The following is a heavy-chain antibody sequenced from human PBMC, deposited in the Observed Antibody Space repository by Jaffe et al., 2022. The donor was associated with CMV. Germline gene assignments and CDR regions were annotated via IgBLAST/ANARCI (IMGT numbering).Heavy chain of an antibody. CDR1: GGSFSGYY. D-gene: IGHD1-26*01. Sequence: QVQLQQWGAGLLKPSETLSLTCAVYGGSFSGYYWSWIRQPPGKGLEWIGEINHSGSTNYNPSLKSRVTISVDTSKNQFSLKLSSVTAADTAVYYCARRNRYSGSYYADYWGQGTLVTVSS. CDR3: ARRNRYSGSYYADY. J-gene: IGHJ4*02. V-gene: IGHV4-34*01. CDR2: INHSGST.